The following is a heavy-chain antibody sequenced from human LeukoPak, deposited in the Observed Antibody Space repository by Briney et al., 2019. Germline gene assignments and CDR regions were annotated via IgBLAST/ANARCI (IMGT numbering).Heavy chain of an antibody. J-gene: IGHJ4*02. CDR2: IRSKAYGGTT. CDR3: TSSGSYPMNY. D-gene: IGHD1-26*01. V-gene: IGHV3-49*04. CDR1: GFTFGDYA. Sequence: GGSLRLSCTASGFTFGDYAMSWVRQAPGKGLEWVGFIRSKAYGGTTECAASVKSRFTISRDDSKSIAYLQMNSLKTEDTAVYYCTSSGSYPMNYWGQGTLVTVSS.